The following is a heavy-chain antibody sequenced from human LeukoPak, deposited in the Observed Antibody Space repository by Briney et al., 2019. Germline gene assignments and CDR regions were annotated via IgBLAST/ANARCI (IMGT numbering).Heavy chain of an antibody. CDR3: ARPQGVASVWDFEY. D-gene: IGHD5-12*01. CDR2: IYYSGST. Sequence: MSSETLSLTCTVSGGSISSTSYYWGWIRQPPGKGLEWIGSIYYSGSTYYNPSLKSRVTISVDTSKNQFSLKVRSVTAADTAVYYCARPQGVASVWDFEYWGQGTLVTVSS. CDR1: GGSISSTSYY. V-gene: IGHV4-39*01. J-gene: IGHJ4*02.